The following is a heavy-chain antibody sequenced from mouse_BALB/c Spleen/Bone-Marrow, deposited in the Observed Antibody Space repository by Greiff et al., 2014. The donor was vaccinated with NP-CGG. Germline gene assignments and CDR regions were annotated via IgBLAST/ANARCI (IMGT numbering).Heavy chain of an antibody. CDR1: GFSLTTYG. CDR2: IWSGGST. D-gene: IGHD2-2*01. J-gene: IGHJ1*01. CDR3: VRKGYTGYFDV. V-gene: IGHV2-2*01. Sequence: QVQLQQSGPGLVKPSQSPSITCTVSGFSLTTYGLHWIRQSPGKGLEWLGVIWSGGSTDYNAAFISRLIITKDNSKNQVFFKMNSLQTDDTAIYYCVRKGYTGYFDVWGAGTTVTVSS.